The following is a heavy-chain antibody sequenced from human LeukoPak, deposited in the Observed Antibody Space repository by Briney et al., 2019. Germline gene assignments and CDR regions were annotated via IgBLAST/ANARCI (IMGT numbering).Heavy chain of an antibody. CDR2: VYNSGST. V-gene: IGHV4-59*01. J-gene: IGHJ4*02. Sequence: SETLSLTCTVSGGSISSYYWSWIRQPPGKGLEWIGDVYNSGSTDYSPSLKSRVTISVDTSKNQFSLKLTSVTAADMAVYYCARDGPGSGWFYFDYWGQGALVTVSS. CDR1: GGSISSYY. D-gene: IGHD6-19*01. CDR3: ARDGPGSGWFYFDY.